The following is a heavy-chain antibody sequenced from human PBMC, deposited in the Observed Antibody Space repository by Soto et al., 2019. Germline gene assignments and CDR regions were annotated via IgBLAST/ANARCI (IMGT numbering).Heavy chain of an antibody. D-gene: IGHD1-20*01. CDR1: GFTFSNYA. J-gene: IGHJ3*02. Sequence: PGGSLRLSCAASGFTFSNYALTWARRAPGKGLEWVSAISGNGVNTYYADSVKGRFTISRDTSKNALYPQMNSLRAEDTAVYYCAKDRMPHNSVWDPVDIWGQGTSVTVAS. CDR2: ISGNGVNT. CDR3: AKDRMPHNSVWDPVDI. V-gene: IGHV3-23*01.